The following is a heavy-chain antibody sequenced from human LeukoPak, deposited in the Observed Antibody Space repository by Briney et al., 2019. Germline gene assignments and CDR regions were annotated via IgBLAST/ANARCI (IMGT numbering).Heavy chain of an antibody. Sequence: GGSLRLSCAASGFPFSSYWMAWVRQAPGKGLEWVATITLDGSDSYYVDSVKGRFTVSRDNAKNSLDLQMNSLRAEDTAVFYCTTENWYVFENWGQGSLVTVSS. D-gene: IGHD1-1*01. V-gene: IGHV3-7*04. J-gene: IGHJ4*02. CDR2: ITLDGSDS. CDR1: GFPFSSYW. CDR3: TTENWYVFEN.